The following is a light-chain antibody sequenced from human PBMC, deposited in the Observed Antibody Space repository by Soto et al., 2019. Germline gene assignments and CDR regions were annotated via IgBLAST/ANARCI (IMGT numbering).Light chain of an antibody. Sequence: DIQLTQSPSSLSASVGDRVTITCRASQTVTNYLHWYQQKPGKAPKLLIYADSNLQSGVPSRFGASGSGTDFTLIISGLQPVDFATYYCQQSYTTRPLTFGGGTKVESK. CDR3: QQSYTTRPLT. V-gene: IGKV1-39*01. CDR2: ADS. J-gene: IGKJ4*01. CDR1: QTVTNY.